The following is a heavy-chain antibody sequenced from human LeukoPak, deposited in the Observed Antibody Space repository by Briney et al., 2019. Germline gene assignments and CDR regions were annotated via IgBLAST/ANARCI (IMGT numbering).Heavy chain of an antibody. V-gene: IGHV4-34*01. Sequence: PSETLSLTCAVYGGSFSGYYWSWIRQPPGKGLEWSGEINHSGSTNYNPSLKSRVTISVDTSKNQFSLKLSSVTAADTAVYYCARAGTTDLTSFDYWGQGTLVTVSS. J-gene: IGHJ4*02. CDR2: INHSGST. CDR1: GGSFSGYY. D-gene: IGHD1-1*01. CDR3: ARAGTTDLTSFDY.